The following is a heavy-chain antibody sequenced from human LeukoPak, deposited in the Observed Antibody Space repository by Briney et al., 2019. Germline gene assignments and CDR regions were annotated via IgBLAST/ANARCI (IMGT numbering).Heavy chain of an antibody. D-gene: IGHD3-10*01. J-gene: IGHJ5*02. Sequence: ASVKVSCKASGYTFINYGITWVRQAPGQGLEWMGWISAYNSAYNGNTHYAQKLQGRVTMTTDTSTNTGYMELRSLRSDDTAVYYCARSSWFGGRSEWRWFDPWGQGTLVTVSS. CDR2: ISAYNSAYNGNT. CDR1: GYTFINYG. CDR3: ARSSWFGGRSEWRWFDP. V-gene: IGHV1-18*01.